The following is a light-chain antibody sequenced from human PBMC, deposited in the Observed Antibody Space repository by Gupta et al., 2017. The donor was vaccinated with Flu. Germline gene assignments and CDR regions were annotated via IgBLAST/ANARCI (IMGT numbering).Light chain of an antibody. V-gene: IGLV2-14*03. CDR3: SSYTSTSTFYV. J-gene: IGLJ1*01. CDR2: DVS. Sequence: SALPHPASLSGSPGQASTISCPGTSNDVGRSDSVSWYQQSPGIAPKLLIYDVSSRPSGVSSRFSGSKSGNSASLTISGLQAEDETDYFCSSYTSTSTFYVFGTGTKVTVL. CDR1: SNDVGRSDS.